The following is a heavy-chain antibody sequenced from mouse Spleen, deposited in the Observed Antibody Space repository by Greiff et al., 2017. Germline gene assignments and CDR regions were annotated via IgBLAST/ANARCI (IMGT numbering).Heavy chain of an antibody. D-gene: IGHD1-1*01. CDR2: INPSNGGT. CDR3: TRGPYYGYFDY. J-gene: IGHJ2*01. CDR1: GYTFTSYY. V-gene: IGHV1S81*02. Sequence: QVQLQQSGAELVKPGASVKLSCKASGYTFTSYYMYWVKQRPGQGLEWIGEINPSNGGTNFNEKFKSKATLTVDKSSSTAYMQLSSLTSEDSAVYYCTRGPYYGYFDYWGQGTTLTVSS.